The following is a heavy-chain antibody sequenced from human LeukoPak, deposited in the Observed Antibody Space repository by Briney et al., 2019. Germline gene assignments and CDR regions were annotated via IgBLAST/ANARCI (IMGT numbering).Heavy chain of an antibody. V-gene: IGHV3-74*01. Sequence: PGGSLRLSCAASGFIFSSYWMHWVRQAPGKGLVWVSRINSDGSSTSYADSVKGRFTISRDNAKNTLYLQMNSLRAEDTAVYYRARRVVVPAAPYYFDYWGQGTLVTVSS. CDR1: GFIFSSYW. CDR2: INSDGSST. CDR3: ARRVVVPAAPYYFDY. D-gene: IGHD2-2*01. J-gene: IGHJ4*02.